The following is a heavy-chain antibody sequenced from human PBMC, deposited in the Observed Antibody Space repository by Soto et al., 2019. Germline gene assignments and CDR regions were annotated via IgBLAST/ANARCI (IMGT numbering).Heavy chain of an antibody. Sequence: SQTLSLTCAISGDSVSSNSAAWNWIRQSPSRGLEWLERTYYRSKWYNDYAVSVKSRITINPDTSKNQFSLQVNSMTAEDTAVYYCARGAYYYDSSGLSYWGQGTLVTVSS. CDR1: GDSVSSNSAA. V-gene: IGHV6-1*01. CDR2: TYYRSKWYN. D-gene: IGHD3-22*01. J-gene: IGHJ4*02. CDR3: ARGAYYYDSSGLSY.